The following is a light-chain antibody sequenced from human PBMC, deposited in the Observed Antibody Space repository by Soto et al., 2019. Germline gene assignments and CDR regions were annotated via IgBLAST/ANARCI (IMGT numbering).Light chain of an antibody. CDR3: QQYNNGWT. CDR1: QSVSSN. J-gene: IGKJ1*01. Sequence: EIVMTQSPATLYVSPRERATLSCRASQSVSSNLAGYQQKPGQAPRLLIYGASTRATGIPARFSGSGSGKEFTLTISSLQSEDFAVYYCQQYNNGWTFGQGTKVEIK. V-gene: IGKV3-15*01. CDR2: GAS.